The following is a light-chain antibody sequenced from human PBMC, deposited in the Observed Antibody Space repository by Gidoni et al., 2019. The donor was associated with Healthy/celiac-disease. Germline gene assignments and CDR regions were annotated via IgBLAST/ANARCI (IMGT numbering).Light chain of an antibody. Sequence: EIVFTQSPATLSLSPGERATLSCRASQGVSSYLAWYQQKPGQAPRLLIYDASNRATGIPARFSGSGPGTDFTLTISSLEPEDFAVYYCQQRSNWPITFXXXTRLEIK. CDR1: QGVSSY. CDR3: QQRSNWPIT. J-gene: IGKJ5*01. CDR2: DAS. V-gene: IGKV3D-11*01.